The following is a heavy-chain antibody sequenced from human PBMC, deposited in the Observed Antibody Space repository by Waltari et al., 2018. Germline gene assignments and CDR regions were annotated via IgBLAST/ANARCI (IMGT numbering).Heavy chain of an antibody. J-gene: IGHJ6*02. V-gene: IGHV6-1*01. D-gene: IGHD2-15*01. CDR3: ARAGLPGQGGWFGMDV. CDR2: TYYRSKWYK. Sequence: QVQLQQSGPGLVKPSQTLSLTCAISGDSVSSNRAAWTWIRQSPSRGLAWLGRTYYRSKWYKDYAVSVKSRITINPDTSKNQFSLQLNSVTPEDTAVYYCARAGLPGQGGWFGMDVWGQGTTVTVSS. CDR1: GDSVSSNRAA.